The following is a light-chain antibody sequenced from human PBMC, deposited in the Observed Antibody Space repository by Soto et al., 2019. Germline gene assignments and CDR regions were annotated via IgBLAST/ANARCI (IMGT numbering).Light chain of an antibody. V-gene: IGLV4-69*01. Sequence: QAVLTQSPSASASLGASVKLTCTLSNGHTSFAIAWHQQQPKKGPRYLMKLNDDGSHNKGDGIPDRFSVSSSGAEHYLTISSLQSDDEADYYCQTGDTTPLFGGGTKLTVL. CDR1: NGHTSFA. CDR3: QTGDTTPL. J-gene: IGLJ2*01. CDR2: LNDDGSH.